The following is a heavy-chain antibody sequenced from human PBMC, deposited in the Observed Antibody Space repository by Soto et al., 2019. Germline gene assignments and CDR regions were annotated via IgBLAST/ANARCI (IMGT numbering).Heavy chain of an antibody. D-gene: IGHD4-17*01. CDR2: ISGDGGST. CDR3: AKDDYGGNSNWFDP. J-gene: IGHJ5*02. V-gene: IGHV3-43*02. CDR1: GFTFDDYA. Sequence: LSLTCAASGFTFDDYAMHWVRQAPGKGLEWVSLISGDGGSTYYADSVKGRFTISRDNSKNSLYLQMNSLRTEDTALYYCAKDDYGGNSNWFDPWGQGTLVTVSS.